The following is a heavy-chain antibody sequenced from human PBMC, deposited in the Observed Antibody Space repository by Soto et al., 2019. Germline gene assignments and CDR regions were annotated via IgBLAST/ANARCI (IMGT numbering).Heavy chain of an antibody. Sequence: QVQLQESGPGLVKPSETLSLTCTVSGGSISSYYWSWIRQPPGKGLEWIGYIYYSGSTNYNPSLKSRVTISVDTSKNQFSLKLSSVTAADTAVYYCAREVVYDFWSGYSRKGWFDPWGQGTLVTVSS. CDR1: GGSISSYY. CDR2: IYYSGST. V-gene: IGHV4-59*01. D-gene: IGHD3-3*01. J-gene: IGHJ5*02. CDR3: AREVVYDFWSGYSRKGWFDP.